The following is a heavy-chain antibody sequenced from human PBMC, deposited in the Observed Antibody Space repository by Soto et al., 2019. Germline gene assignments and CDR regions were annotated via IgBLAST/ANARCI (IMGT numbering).Heavy chain of an antibody. CDR2: IYYSGST. CDR1: GGSIGRGGYY. D-gene: IGHD3-22*01. V-gene: IGHV4-31*03. Sequence: SETLSLTCTVSGGSIGRGGYYWSWIRQHPGKGLEWIGYIYYSGSTYYNPSLKSRVTISVDTSKNQFSLKLSSVTAADTAVYYCARDPASGYYSSWFDPWGQGTLVTVSS. CDR3: ARDPASGYYSSWFDP. J-gene: IGHJ5*02.